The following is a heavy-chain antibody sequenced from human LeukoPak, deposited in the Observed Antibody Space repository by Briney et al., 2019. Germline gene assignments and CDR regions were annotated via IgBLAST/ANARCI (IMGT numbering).Heavy chain of an antibody. V-gene: IGHV3-48*02. CDR3: ARDSIDRTTAVVRKFDS. CDR1: GFSFNSHG. Sequence: GGSLRLSCAASGFSFNSHGMNWVRQAPGQGLEWISYISSEGSNTYYADSVRGRFTVSRDNVKNSLYLQMNSLRDEDTAVYYCARDSIDRTTAVVRKFDSWGQGALVTVSS. J-gene: IGHJ4*02. D-gene: IGHD4-11*01. CDR2: ISSEGSNT.